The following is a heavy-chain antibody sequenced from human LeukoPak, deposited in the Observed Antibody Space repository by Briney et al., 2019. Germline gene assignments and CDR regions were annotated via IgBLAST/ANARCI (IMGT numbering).Heavy chain of an antibody. Sequence: GGSLRLSCAASGFTFSTYSMNWVRQAPGKGLEWVSYISSSGSTTYYADSVKGRFTISRDNAKNSLYLQMNSLRDEDTAVYYCARVDDILTGHLDCWGQGTLVTVSS. J-gene: IGHJ4*02. V-gene: IGHV3-48*02. CDR1: GFTFSTYS. CDR3: ARVDDILTGHLDC. CDR2: ISSSGSTT. D-gene: IGHD3-9*01.